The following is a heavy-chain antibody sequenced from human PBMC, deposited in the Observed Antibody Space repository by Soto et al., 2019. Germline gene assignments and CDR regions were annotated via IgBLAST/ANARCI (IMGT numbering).Heavy chain of an antibody. CDR3: ARVYELGYSSSRNYYYGMDV. V-gene: IGHV1-69*01. CDR2: IIPIFGTA. D-gene: IGHD6-13*01. J-gene: IGHJ6*02. CDR1: GGTFSSYA. Sequence: QVQLVQSGAEVKKPGSSVKVSCKASGGTFSSYAISWVRQAPGQGLEWMGGIIPIFGTANYAQKFQGRVTITADESTNTAYMELSSLRSEDTAVYYCARVYELGYSSSRNYYYGMDVWGQGTTVTVSS.